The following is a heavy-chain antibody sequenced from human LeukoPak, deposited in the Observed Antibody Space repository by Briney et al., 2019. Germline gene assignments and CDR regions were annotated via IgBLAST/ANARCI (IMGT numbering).Heavy chain of an antibody. V-gene: IGHV3-74*01. Sequence: PGGSLRLSCAASGFTFSSYWMHWVRQAPGKGLVWVSRINSDGSSTSYADSVKGRFTISRDNAKNTLCLQMNSLRAEDTAVYYCARWGDPQKHSGYDFGPKDGMDVWGQGTTVTVSS. J-gene: IGHJ6*02. CDR1: GFTFSSYW. CDR3: ARWGDPQKHSGYDFGPKDGMDV. CDR2: INSDGSST. D-gene: IGHD5-12*01.